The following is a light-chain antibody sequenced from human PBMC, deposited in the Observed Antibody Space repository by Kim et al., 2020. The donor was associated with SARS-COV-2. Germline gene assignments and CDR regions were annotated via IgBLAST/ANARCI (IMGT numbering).Light chain of an antibody. V-gene: IGKV3-20*01. CDR1: QSVSSSY. Sequence: SPGERATLSCRASQSVSSSYLAWYQQKPGQAPRLLIYGASSRATGIPDRFSGSGSGTDFTLTISRLEPEDFAVYYCQQYGSSPMYTFGRGTKLEI. J-gene: IGKJ2*01. CDR3: QQYGSSPMYT. CDR2: GAS.